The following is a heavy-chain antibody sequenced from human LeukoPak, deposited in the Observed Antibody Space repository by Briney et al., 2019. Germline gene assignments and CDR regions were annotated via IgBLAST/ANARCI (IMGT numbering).Heavy chain of an antibody. CDR3: AREGGYCSGGSCYHHHAFDI. V-gene: IGHV1-69*01. CDR1: GGTFSSYA. CDR2: IIPIFGTA. D-gene: IGHD2-15*01. J-gene: IGHJ3*02. Sequence: SVKVSCKASGGTFSSYAISWVRQAPGQGLEWMGGIIPIFGTANYAQKFQGRVTITADESTSTAYMELSSLRSEDTAVYYCAREGGYCSGGSCYHHHAFDIWGQGTMVTVSS.